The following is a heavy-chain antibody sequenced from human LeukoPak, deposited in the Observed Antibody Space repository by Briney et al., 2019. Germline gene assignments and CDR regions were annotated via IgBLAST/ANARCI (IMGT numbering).Heavy chain of an antibody. CDR3: ARATFDYYYGMDV. CDR1: GFTFDDYG. J-gene: IGHJ6*02. D-gene: IGHD3-16*01. V-gene: IGHV3-20*01. CDR2: INWNGGST. Sequence: PGGSLRLSCAASGFTFDDYGMSWVRQAPGKRLEWVSGINWNGGSTGYADSVKGRFTISRDNAKNSLYLQMNSLRAEDTALYHCARATFDYYYGMDVWGQGTTVTVSS.